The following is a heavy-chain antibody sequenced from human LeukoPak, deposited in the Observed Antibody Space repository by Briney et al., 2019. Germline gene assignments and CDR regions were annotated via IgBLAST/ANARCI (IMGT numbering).Heavy chain of an antibody. CDR1: GYTFTSYA. D-gene: IGHD3-10*01. J-gene: IGHJ4*02. CDR2: INAGNGNT. V-gene: IGHV1-3*01. CDR3: ARPTYGSGSPDY. Sequence: ASVTVSCKASGYTFTSYAMHWVRPAPGQRLEWMGWINAGNGNTKYSQKFQGRVTITRDTSASTAYMELSSLRSEDTAVYYCARPTYGSGSPDYWGQGTLVTVSS.